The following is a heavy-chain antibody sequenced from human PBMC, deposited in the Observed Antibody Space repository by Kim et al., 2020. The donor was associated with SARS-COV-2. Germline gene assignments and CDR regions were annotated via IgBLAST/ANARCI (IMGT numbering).Heavy chain of an antibody. CDR3: VRDPLNYVGNSGVCDY. Sequence: SVKVSCKASGGTFSSYAISWVRQAPGQGLEWMGGIIPIFGTANYAQKFHGRVTITADESTSTAYMELSSLRSEDTAVYYLVRDPLNYVGNSGVCDYWGQGTLVTVSS. CDR2: IIPIFGTA. D-gene: IGHD1-7*01. CDR1: GGTFSSYA. J-gene: IGHJ4*02. V-gene: IGHV1-69*13.